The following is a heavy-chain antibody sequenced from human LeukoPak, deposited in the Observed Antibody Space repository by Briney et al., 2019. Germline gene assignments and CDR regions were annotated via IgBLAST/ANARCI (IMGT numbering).Heavy chain of an antibody. D-gene: IGHD6-19*01. V-gene: IGHV5-51*01. CDR2: IYPGYADT. J-gene: IGHJ4*02. CDR1: GYSFTSYW. CDR3: ASSRAVAGRVNY. Sequence: GESLKISGKGSGYSFTSYWIGWVRQMPGKGLDWMGIIYPGYADTRYSPSFQGQVTISADKSISTAYLQWSSLKASDTAMYYCASSRAVAGRVNYWGQGTLVTVSS.